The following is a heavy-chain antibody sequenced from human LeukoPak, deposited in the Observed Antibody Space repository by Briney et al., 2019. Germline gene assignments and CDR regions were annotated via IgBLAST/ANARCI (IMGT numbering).Heavy chain of an antibody. Sequence: SETLSLTCTVSGGSISSGSYYWNWIRQPAGKGLEWIGRIYTSGSTNYNPSLKSRVIISVDTSKNQFSLKLSSVTAADTAVYYCARGWTGGDYPWPHWGQGTLVTVSS. CDR3: ARGWTGGDYPWPH. D-gene: IGHD4-17*01. CDR2: IYTSGST. J-gene: IGHJ1*01. V-gene: IGHV4-61*02. CDR1: GGSISSGSYY.